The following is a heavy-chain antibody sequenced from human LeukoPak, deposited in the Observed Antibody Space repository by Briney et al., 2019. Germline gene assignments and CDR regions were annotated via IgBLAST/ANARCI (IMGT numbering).Heavy chain of an antibody. Sequence: GASVKVPRQASGYTLTSYGISWVGQAPGQGVEWMGWISAYNGNTNYAQKLQGRVTMTTDTSTSTAYMELRSLRSDDTAVYYCARVGTGGDWFDPWGQGTLVTVSS. CDR2: ISAYNGNT. J-gene: IGHJ5*02. CDR1: GYTLTSYG. CDR3: ARVGTGGDWFDP. V-gene: IGHV1-18*01. D-gene: IGHD2-8*02.